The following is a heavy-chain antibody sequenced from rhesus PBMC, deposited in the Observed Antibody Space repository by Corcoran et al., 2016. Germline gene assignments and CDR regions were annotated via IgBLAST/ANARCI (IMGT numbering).Heavy chain of an antibody. CDR1: GFTCSSHA. V-gene: IGHV3-103*01. J-gene: IGHJ6*01. CDR3: AKGGSGNYPYGLDS. D-gene: IGHD1-44*01. CDR2: ISSCGST. Sequence: EVQLVESGGGLAKPGGSLRLSCAALGFTCSSHARHWVRQAPGKGLEWVSAISSCGSTYYADSVKGRFTISRDNSKNTLSLQMNSLRAEDTAVYYCAKGGSGNYPYGLDSWGQGVVVTVSS.